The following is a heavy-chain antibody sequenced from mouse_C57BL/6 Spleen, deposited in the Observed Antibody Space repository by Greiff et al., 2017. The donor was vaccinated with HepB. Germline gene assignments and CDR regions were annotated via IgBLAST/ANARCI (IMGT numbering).Heavy chain of an antibody. J-gene: IGHJ3*01. CDR2: IDPSDSYT. CDR3: ARKGTFYYGNYDFAY. V-gene: IGHV1-50*01. D-gene: IGHD2-1*01. CDR1: GYTFTSYW. Sequence: QVQLQQPGAELVKPGASVKLSCKASGYTFTSYWMQWVKQRPGQGLEWIGEIDPSDSYTNYNQKFKGKATLTVDTSSSTAYMQLSSLTSEDSAVYYCARKGTFYYGNYDFAYWGQGTLVTVSA.